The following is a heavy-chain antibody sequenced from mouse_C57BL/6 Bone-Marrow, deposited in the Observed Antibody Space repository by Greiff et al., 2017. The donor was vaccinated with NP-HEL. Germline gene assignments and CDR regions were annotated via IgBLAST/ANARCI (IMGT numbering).Heavy chain of an antibody. Sequence: QVQLKESGAELARPGASVKLSCKASGYTFTSYGISWVKQRTGQGLEWIGEIYPRSGNTYYNEKFKGKATLTADKSSSTAYMELRSLTSEDSAVYFCARSVPYYSNYVDYWGQGTTLTVSS. CDR2: IYPRSGNT. D-gene: IGHD2-5*01. J-gene: IGHJ2*01. CDR1: GYTFTSYG. V-gene: IGHV1-81*01. CDR3: ARSVPYYSNYVDY.